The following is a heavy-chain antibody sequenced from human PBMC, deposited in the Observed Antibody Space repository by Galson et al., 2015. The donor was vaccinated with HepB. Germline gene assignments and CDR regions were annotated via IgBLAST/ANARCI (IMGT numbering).Heavy chain of an antibody. Sequence: SLRLSCAASGFSLSAYNMNWVRQAPGKGLEWVSSISGSTYIYYTESVKGRFTISRDTAENSVYLQMNSLRVEDTAVYYCARGSGSYDVLTGYSSYFDLWGPGTLVTVSS. CDR3: ARGSGSYDVLTGYSSYFDL. CDR2: ISGSTYI. CDR1: GFSLSAYN. J-gene: IGHJ4*02. D-gene: IGHD3-9*01. V-gene: IGHV3-69-1*01.